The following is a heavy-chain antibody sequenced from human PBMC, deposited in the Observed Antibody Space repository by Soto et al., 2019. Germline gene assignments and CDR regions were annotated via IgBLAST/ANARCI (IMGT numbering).Heavy chain of an antibody. CDR2: FYSGST. D-gene: IGHD6-19*01. CDR1: GASISSRSSY. J-gene: IGHJ4*02. Sequence: SETLSLTCIVSGASISSRSSYWGWIRQPPGKGLEWVGTFYSGSTYNNPSLKSRVTISVDTSKNQFSLKLSSVAAEDTAIYYCATTRGIAVGASLDHWGQGTLVTVYS. CDR3: ATTRGIAVGASLDH. V-gene: IGHV4-39*01.